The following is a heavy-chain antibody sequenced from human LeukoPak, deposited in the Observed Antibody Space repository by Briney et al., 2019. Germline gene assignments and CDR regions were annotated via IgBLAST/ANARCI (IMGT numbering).Heavy chain of an antibody. V-gene: IGHV3-23*01. CDR1: GFTFSSYA. Sequence: PGGSLRLSCAASGFTFSSYAMSWVRQAPGKGLEWVSSISGGAGSTYYADSVKGRFTISRDNSKNTLYLQMNGLRAEDTAVYYCAKDDSVGNSGSYLGDSFDYWGQGTLVTVSS. D-gene: IGHD1-26*01. J-gene: IGHJ4*02. CDR3: AKDDSVGNSGSYLGDSFDY. CDR2: ISGGAGST.